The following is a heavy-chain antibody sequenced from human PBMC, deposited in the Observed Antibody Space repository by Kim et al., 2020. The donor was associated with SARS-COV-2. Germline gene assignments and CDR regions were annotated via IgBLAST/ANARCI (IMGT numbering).Heavy chain of an antibody. Sequence: GGSLRLSCAASGFTFSSYSMNWVRQAPGKGLEWVSYISSSSSTIYYADSVKGRFTISRDNAKNSLYLQMNSLRDEDTAVYYCARDLVVVAVPAAIRYYGMDVWGQGTTVTVSS. CDR2: ISSSSSTI. V-gene: IGHV3-48*02. CDR1: GFTFSSYS. CDR3: ARDLVVVAVPAAIRYYGMDV. D-gene: IGHD2-2*02. J-gene: IGHJ6*02.